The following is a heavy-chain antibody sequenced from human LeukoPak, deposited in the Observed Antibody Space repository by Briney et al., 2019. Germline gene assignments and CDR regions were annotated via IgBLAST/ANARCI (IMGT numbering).Heavy chain of an antibody. CDR1: GFTFSSYG. D-gene: IGHD1-20*01. Sequence: TGGSLRLSCAASGFTFSSYGMHWVRQAPGKGLEWVSAIRDNGDKTDFADSVKGRFTISRDNSRNTVFLQMNTLRVEDTAIYYCAKTVTGQAWYFDLWGRGTLVTVSS. CDR2: IRDNGDKT. J-gene: IGHJ2*01. CDR3: AKTVTGQAWYFDL. V-gene: IGHV3-23*01.